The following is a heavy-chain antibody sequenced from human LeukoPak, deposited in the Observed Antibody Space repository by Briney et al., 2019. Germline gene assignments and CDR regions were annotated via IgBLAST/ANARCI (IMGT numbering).Heavy chain of an antibody. D-gene: IGHD2-8*01. CDR3: ARDQIVLMVYAIRGHDAFDI. V-gene: IGHV4-4*02. CDR1: GGSISSSNW. CDR2: IYHSGST. J-gene: IGHJ3*02. Sequence: PSGTLSLTCAVSGGSISSSNWWSWVRQPPGKGLEWIGEIYHSGSTNYNPSLKSRVTISVDKSKNQFSLKLSSVTAADTAVYYCARDQIVLMVYAIRGHDAFDIWGQGTMVTVSS.